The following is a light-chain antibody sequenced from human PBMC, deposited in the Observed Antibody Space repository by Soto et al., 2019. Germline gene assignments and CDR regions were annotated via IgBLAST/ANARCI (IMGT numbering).Light chain of an antibody. CDR1: QSVSNNY. J-gene: IGKJ1*01. CDR2: AAS. V-gene: IGKV3-20*01. CDR3: QHYNSYSEA. Sequence: EIVLTQSPGTLSLSPGERATLSYRTSQSVSNNYLAWYQQKPGQAPRLLIYAASSRATGIPDRFSGSGSGTDFTLTISSLQPDDFATYYCQHYNSYSEAFGQGTKVDI.